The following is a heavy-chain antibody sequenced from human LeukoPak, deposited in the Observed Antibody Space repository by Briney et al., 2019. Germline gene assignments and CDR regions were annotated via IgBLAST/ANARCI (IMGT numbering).Heavy chain of an antibody. J-gene: IGHJ4*02. CDR3: ARQIEMATIALDY. CDR1: GYSISSGYY. CDR2: IYHSGST. D-gene: IGHD5-24*01. Sequence: SETLSLTCTVSGYSISSGYYWGWIRQPPGKGLEWIGSIYHSGSTYYNPSLKSRVTISVDTSKNQFSLKLSSVTAADTAVYYCARQIEMATIALDYWGQGTLVTVSS. V-gene: IGHV4-38-2*02.